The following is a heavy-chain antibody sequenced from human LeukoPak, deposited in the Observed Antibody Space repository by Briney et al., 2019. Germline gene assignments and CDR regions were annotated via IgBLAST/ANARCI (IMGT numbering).Heavy chain of an antibody. J-gene: IGHJ5*02. CDR3: ARDLSPNYYYDSNGWFDP. V-gene: IGHV4-61*01. CDR2: IYYSGST. D-gene: IGHD3-22*01. CDR1: GGSVSSGSYY. Sequence: SETLSLTCTVSGGSVSSGSYYWSWIRQPPGKGLEWTGYIYYSGSTNYNPSLKSRVTISVDTSKNQFSLKLSSVTAADTAVYYCARDLSPNYYYDSNGWFDPWGQGTLVTVSS.